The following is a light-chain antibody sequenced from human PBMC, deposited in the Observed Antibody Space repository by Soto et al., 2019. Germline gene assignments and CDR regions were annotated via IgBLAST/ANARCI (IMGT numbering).Light chain of an antibody. CDR3: SSYTTSNTLV. CDR2: EVS. V-gene: IGLV2-14*01. Sequence: QSALTQPASVSGSPGQSITISCTGTSSDVGGYNYVSWYQQHPGKAPKLMIYEVSNRPSGVSNRFSGSKSGNTASLTISGLQAEDEADYYCSSYTTSNTLVVGTGTKVTVL. J-gene: IGLJ1*01. CDR1: SSDVGGYNY.